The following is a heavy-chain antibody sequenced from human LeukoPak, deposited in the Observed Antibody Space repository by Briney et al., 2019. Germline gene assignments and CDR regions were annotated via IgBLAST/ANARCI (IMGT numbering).Heavy chain of an antibody. CDR2: LHANGDEK. CDR3: ARGGYSFDY. Sequence: GGSLRLSCAASGFSLSGYLMSWVRQAPGKGLEWVARLHANGDEKNFVGSVQGRFTVSRDNAKNSLYLQMNSLRVEDTAVYYCARGGYSFDYLGQGTLATVSS. V-gene: IGHV3-7*01. D-gene: IGHD5-12*01. CDR1: GFSLSGYL. J-gene: IGHJ4*02.